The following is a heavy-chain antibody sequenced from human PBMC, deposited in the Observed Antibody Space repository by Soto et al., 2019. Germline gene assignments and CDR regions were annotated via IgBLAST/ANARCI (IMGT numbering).Heavy chain of an antibody. J-gene: IGHJ5*02. Sequence: QLHLQESGPGLVKPSETLSLTCTVSGGSLSTTNYYWGWIRQPPGKGLEWIATIKYSGTTYYNPSLKNRVTISVDPSKNQFSLRLSSVTAADAAVYYCARRSFLTGPIGRWFDPWGKGTLVSVSS. CDR1: GGSLSTTNYY. CDR2: IKYSGTT. V-gene: IGHV4-39*01. D-gene: IGHD1-20*01. CDR3: ARRSFLTGPIGRWFDP.